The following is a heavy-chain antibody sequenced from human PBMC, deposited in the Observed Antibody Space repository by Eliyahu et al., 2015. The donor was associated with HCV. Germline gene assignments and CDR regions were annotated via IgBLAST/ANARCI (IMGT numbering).Heavy chain of an antibody. CDR3: VKDRWVDY. J-gene: IGHJ4*02. Sequence: EVQVVESGGGLVQPGGSLRLSCSASGLTFNTYAMHWVRQAPGKGLEYVSSISSKGVSTYYADSVKGRFTISRDNSKNTLYLQMSSLRVEDTALYYCVKDRWVDYWGQGILVTVSS. CDR2: ISSKGVST. CDR1: GLTFNTYA. D-gene: IGHD5-24*01. V-gene: IGHV3-64D*06.